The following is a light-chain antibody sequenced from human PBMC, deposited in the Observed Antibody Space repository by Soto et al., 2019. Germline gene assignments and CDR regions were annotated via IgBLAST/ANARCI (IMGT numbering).Light chain of an antibody. CDR1: QSVSYNSNKKNY. J-gene: IGKJ4*01. CDR3: QQYFSTPLT. V-gene: IGKV4-1*01. Sequence: DIVMTHSPHSLAVSLRERATVNCNSRQSVSYNSNKKNYLAWYQQKKGQPPKLLIYWASTRESGVPDRFNGSVYGRDFKLTISSLQPEDVAVYYCQQYFSTPLTFGGGTKVDIK. CDR2: WAS.